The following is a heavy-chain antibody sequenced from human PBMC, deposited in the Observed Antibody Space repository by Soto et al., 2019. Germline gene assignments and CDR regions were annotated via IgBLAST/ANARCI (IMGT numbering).Heavy chain of an antibody. CDR2: IDWDDDK. V-gene: IGHV2-70*01. D-gene: IGHD6-6*01. Sequence: SGPTLVNPTQTLTLTCTFSGFSLSTSGMCVSWIRQPPGKALEWLALIDWDDDKYYSTSLKTRRTISKDTSKNQVVLTMTNMDPVDTATYYCARIPLWYSSSSNYYYYGMDVWGQGTTVTVSS. J-gene: IGHJ6*02. CDR1: GFSLSTSGMC. CDR3: ARIPLWYSSSSNYYYYGMDV.